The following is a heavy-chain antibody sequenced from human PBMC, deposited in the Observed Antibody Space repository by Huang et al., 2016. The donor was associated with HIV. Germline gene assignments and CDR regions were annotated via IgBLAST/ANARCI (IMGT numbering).Heavy chain of an antibody. CDR1: GFKLSGFG. CDR2: ISDDGRSQ. J-gene: IGHJ4*02. D-gene: IGHD2-15*01. CDR3: AKESRWFSDFDH. V-gene: IGHV3-30*18. Sequence: QVHLVESGGGVVQPGGSLRLSCAASGFKLSGFGMHWVRQAPGKGREWVVGISDDGRSQFYTDSVNGRFTISRDNSDNTLSLQMKGLRPDDTAVYYCAKESRWFSDFDHWGQGVLVSVSS.